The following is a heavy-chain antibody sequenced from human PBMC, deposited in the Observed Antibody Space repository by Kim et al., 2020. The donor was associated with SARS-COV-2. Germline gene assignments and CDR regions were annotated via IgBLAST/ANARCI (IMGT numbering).Heavy chain of an antibody. V-gene: IGHV3-15*01. D-gene: IGHD5-12*01. CDR1: GFTFSNAW. Sequence: GGSLRLSCAASGFTFSNAWMSWVRQAPGKGLEWVGRIKSKTDGGTTDYAAPVKGRFTISRDDSKNTLYLQMNSLKTEDTAVYYCTTERDGYNLGVHGDYWGQGTLVTVSS. CDR2: IKSKTDGGTT. CDR3: TTERDGYNLGVHGDY. J-gene: IGHJ4*02.